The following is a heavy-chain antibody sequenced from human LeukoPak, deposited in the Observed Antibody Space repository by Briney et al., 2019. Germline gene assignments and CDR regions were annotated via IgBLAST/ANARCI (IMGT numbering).Heavy chain of an antibody. J-gene: IGHJ5*02. D-gene: IGHD3-10*01. CDR3: AKEGTPKVSTWYDL. V-gene: IGHV3-30*18. Sequence: GGSLRLSCAASGVTLSPYGMHWVRQAPGKGLEWVAVISYEGGTQHYADSVKVRFISSRDNPGTTLYLQMNIVRTEETAVYYCAKEGTPKVSTWYDLWGQGTQVIVSP. CDR2: ISYEGGTQ. CDR1: GVTLSPYG.